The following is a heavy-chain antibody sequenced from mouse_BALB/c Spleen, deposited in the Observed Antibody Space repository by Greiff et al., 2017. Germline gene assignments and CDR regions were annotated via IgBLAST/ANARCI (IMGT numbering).Heavy chain of an antibody. CDR3: ARDNYGSSWGFDY. Sequence: EVQRVESGGGLVQPGGSLRLSCATSGFTFTDYYMSWVRQPPGKALEWLGFIRNKANGYTTEYSASVKGRFTISRDNSQSILYLQMNTLRAEDSATYYCARDNYGSSWGFDYWGQGTTLTVSS. D-gene: IGHD1-1*01. CDR2: IRNKANGYTT. V-gene: IGHV7-3*02. CDR1: GFTFTDYY. J-gene: IGHJ2*01.